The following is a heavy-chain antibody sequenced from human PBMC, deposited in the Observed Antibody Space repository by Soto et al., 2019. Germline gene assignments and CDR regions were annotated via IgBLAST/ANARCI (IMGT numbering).Heavy chain of an antibody. J-gene: IGHJ1*01. CDR3: ASGYSSGWYRVYFQH. Sequence: GGSLRLSCAASGFTFSSYAMSWVRQAPGKGLEWVSAISGSGGSTYYADSVKGRFTISRDNSKNTLYLQMNSLRAEDTAVYYCASGYSSGWYRVYFQHWGQGTLVTVSS. CDR2: ISGSGGST. V-gene: IGHV3-23*01. CDR1: GFTFSSYA. D-gene: IGHD6-19*01.